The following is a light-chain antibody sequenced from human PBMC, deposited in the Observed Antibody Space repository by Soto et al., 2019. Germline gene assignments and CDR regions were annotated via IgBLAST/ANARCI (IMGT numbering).Light chain of an antibody. CDR1: QSVSSSY. CDR3: QQYDSSPVT. Sequence: ENVLTQSPGTLSLSPGERATLSCRASQSVSSSYLTWYQQKPGQAPRLLMYGASSRATDIPDRFSGSGSGTDFTLTISILEPEDFAVYYCQQYDSSPVTFGQGTKLEIK. J-gene: IGKJ2*01. CDR2: GAS. V-gene: IGKV3-20*01.